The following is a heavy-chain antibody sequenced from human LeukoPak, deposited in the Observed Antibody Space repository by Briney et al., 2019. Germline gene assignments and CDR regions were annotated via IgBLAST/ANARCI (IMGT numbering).Heavy chain of an antibody. CDR3: AVYSSSSGLDY. D-gene: IGHD6-13*01. CDR1: GGSISSYY. CDR2: IYYSGST. J-gene: IGHJ4*02. Sequence: PSETLSLTCTVSGGSISSYYWSWIRQPPGKGLEWIGYIYYSGSTNYNPSLKSRVTISVDTSKNQFSLKLSSVTAADTAVYYCAVYSSSSGLDYWGQGTLVTVSS. V-gene: IGHV4-59*08.